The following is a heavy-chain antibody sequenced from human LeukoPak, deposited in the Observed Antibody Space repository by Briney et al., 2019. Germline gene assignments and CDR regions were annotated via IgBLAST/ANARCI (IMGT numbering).Heavy chain of an antibody. V-gene: IGHV1-69*06. Sequence: VASVKVSCKTSGGTFSSHVISWVRQAPGQGLEWMGGIIPIFGTANYAQKFQGRVTITADKFTNKVYMELSSLRSDDTAIYFCARVNGYCSSISCFLDNWGQGTLVTVSS. CDR3: ARVNGYCSSISCFLDN. CDR2: IIPIFGTA. J-gene: IGHJ4*02. CDR1: GGTFSSHV. D-gene: IGHD2-2*01.